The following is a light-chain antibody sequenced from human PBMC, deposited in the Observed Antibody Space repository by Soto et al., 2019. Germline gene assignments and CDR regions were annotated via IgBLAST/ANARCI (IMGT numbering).Light chain of an antibody. J-gene: IGKJ4*01. CDR1: QTGSSIY. Sequence: IVLTQSPGTVSLSPGERATLSCRASQTGSSIYLAWYQQKPGQAPRLLIYGASTRATGIPDRFSGSGSGTDFTLTISSLQSEDFAVYYCQHYVNWPLTFGGGTKVESK. CDR2: GAS. V-gene: IGKV3-20*01. CDR3: QHYVNWPLT.